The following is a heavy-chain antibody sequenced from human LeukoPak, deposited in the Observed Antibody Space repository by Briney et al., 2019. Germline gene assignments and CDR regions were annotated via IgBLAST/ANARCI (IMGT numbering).Heavy chain of an antibody. Sequence: ASVKVSCKASGYTFTSYGISWVRQAPGQGLEWMGWISAYNGNTNYAQKLQGRVTMTTDTSTSTAYMELRSLRSDDTAVYYCARGSHYYDSSGYHANWGQGTLVTVSS. V-gene: IGHV1-18*01. CDR2: ISAYNGNT. CDR1: GYTFTSYG. D-gene: IGHD3-22*01. CDR3: ARGSHYYDSSGYHAN. J-gene: IGHJ4*02.